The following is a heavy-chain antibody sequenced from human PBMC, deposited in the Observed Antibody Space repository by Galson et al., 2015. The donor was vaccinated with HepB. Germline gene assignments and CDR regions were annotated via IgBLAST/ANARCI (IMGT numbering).Heavy chain of an antibody. CDR3: ARDQFNGGNPQEHGMDV. Sequence: SLRLSCAASGFTVSSNYMSWVRQAPGKGLEWVSVIYSGGSTYYADSVKGRFTISRDNSKNTLYLQMNSLRAEDTAVYYCARDQFNGGNPQEHGMDVWGQGTTVTVSS. J-gene: IGHJ6*02. V-gene: IGHV3-53*01. CDR2: IYSGGST. CDR1: GFTVSSNY. D-gene: IGHD4-23*01.